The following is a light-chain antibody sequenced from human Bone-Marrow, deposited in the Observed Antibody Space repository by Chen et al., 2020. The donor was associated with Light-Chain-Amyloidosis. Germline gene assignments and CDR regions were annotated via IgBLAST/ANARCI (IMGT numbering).Light chain of an antibody. CDR2: ESS. CDR1: QSVDRW. CDR3: QQYDTDSWA. J-gene: IGKJ1*01. Sequence: DIQMTQSPSTLSASVGDRVTITCRASQSVDRWLAWFQQKPGKAPRLLIYESSNLETGVPLRFRGSGSGTEFTLTISGLQPGDFATYYCQQYDTDSWAFGQGTTVEV. V-gene: IGKV1-5*03.